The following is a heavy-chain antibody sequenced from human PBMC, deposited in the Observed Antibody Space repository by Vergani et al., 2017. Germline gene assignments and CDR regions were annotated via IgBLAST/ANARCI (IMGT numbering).Heavy chain of an antibody. V-gene: IGHV4-61*02. Sequence: QVQLHESGPGLVKPSQTLSLTCTVSGGSLTSGSFYWSWLRQPAGKGLEWIGRIHSSGTTNYNPSLKSRVTLSVDTSKNQLSLRMTSVTAADTAVYYCARDSWTSELRGVYWFDTWGQGTLVSVSS. CDR1: GGSLTSGSFY. J-gene: IGHJ5*02. D-gene: IGHD3-10*01. CDR2: IHSSGTT. CDR3: ARDSWTSELRGVYWFDT.